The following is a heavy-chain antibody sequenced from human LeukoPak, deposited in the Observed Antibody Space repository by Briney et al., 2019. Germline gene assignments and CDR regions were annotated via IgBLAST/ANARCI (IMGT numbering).Heavy chain of an antibody. CDR1: GFTFSSYA. J-gene: IGHJ6*02. V-gene: IGHV3-30-3*01. CDR3: ARGPDYDFWSGYSNPPGGRPSPPANYYYYGMDV. Sequence: GGSMRLSCVASGFTFSSYAMHWVRQAPGKGLEWVAVISYDGSNKYYADSVKGRFTISRDNSKNTLYLQMNSLRAEDTAVYYCARGPDYDFWSGYSNPPGGRPSPPANYYYYGMDVWGQGTTVTVSS. CDR2: ISYDGSNK. D-gene: IGHD3-3*01.